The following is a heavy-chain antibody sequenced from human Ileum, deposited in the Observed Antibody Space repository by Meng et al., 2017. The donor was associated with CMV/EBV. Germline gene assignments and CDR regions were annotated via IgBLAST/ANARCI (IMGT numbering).Heavy chain of an antibody. CDR1: ESYLCDFY. D-gene: IGHD1-14*01. CDR2: IHPSGST. CDR3: ARGQDNHKGGVH. V-gene: IGHV4-34*01. J-gene: IGHJ4*02. Sequence: VSFQLWGVGMLNLNETLSLTCDVYESYLCDFYWSWTRHLPGKGLAWIGEIHPSGSTHYNPSLESRVSISVHMSNNQFSLKVSSVTAADTAVYYGARGQDNHKGGVHWGQGTLVTVPQ.